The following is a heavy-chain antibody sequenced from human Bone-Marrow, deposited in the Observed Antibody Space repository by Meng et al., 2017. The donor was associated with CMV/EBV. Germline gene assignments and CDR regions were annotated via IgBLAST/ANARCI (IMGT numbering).Heavy chain of an antibody. CDR3: ATEGPLNWFDR. CDR1: RGTFSNYP. J-gene: IGHJ5*02. Sequence: SCKASRGTFSNYPVSWVRHAPGLGLEWMGGFIPVFATPSYAQKFQGRLTISTDESTSTAYMALNSLRSEYTAVYYCATEGPLNWFDRWGQGTLVTVSS. CDR2: FIPVFATP. V-gene: IGHV1-69*05.